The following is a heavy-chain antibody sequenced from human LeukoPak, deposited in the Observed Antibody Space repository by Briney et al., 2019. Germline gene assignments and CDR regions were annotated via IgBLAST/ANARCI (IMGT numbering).Heavy chain of an antibody. CDR1: GFTCSSYA. CDR2: ISGSGSST. CDR3: AKDLVTRAGIRYLGFDY. J-gene: IGHJ4*02. V-gene: IGHV3-23*01. Sequence: GGSLRLSCAASGFTCSSYAMSWVRQAPGKGLEWVSAISGSGSSTYYADSVKGRFTISRDNSKNTLYLQMNSLRAEDTAVYYCAKDLVTRAGIRYLGFDYGGQGTLVTVSS. D-gene: IGHD3-9*01.